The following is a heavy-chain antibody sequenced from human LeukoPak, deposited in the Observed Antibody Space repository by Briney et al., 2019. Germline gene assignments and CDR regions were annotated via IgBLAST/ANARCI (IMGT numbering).Heavy chain of an antibody. D-gene: IGHD2-2*01. CDR1: GGTFSSYA. Sequence: GASVKVSCKASGGTFSSYAISWVRQVPRQGLEWMGRIIPIFGTANYAQKFQGRVTITADESTSTAYMELSSLRSEDTAVYYCARGYCSSTSCSDYFDYWGQGTLVTVSS. V-gene: IGHV1-69*13. J-gene: IGHJ4*02. CDR2: IIPIFGTA. CDR3: ARGYCSSTSCSDYFDY.